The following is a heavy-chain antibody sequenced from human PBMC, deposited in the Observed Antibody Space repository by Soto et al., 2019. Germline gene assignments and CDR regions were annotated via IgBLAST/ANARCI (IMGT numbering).Heavy chain of an antibody. V-gene: IGHV3-30-3*01. CDR1: GFTFSSYA. D-gene: IGHD6-13*01. CDR2: ISYDGSNK. J-gene: IGHJ4*02. CDR3: ARAPTGYIDY. Sequence: QVQLVESGGGVVQPGRSLRLSCAASGFTFSSYAMHWVRQAPGKGLEWVAVISYDGSNKYYADSVKGRFTISRDNSKNTLYLQMNSLRAEDTAVYYCARAPTGYIDYWGQGTLVTVSS.